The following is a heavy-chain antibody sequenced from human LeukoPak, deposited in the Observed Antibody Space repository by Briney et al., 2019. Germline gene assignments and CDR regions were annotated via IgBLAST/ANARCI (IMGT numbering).Heavy chain of an antibody. CDR3: ARGKGWYGVDY. CDR2: INHSGST. V-gene: IGHV4-34*01. Sequence: SETLSLTCAVYGGSFSGYYWSWIRQPPGKGLEWIGEINHSGSTNYNPSLKSRVTISVDTSKNQFSLKLSSVTAADTAVYYCARGKGWYGVDYWGQGTLVTVSS. J-gene: IGHJ4*02. CDR1: GGSFSGYY. D-gene: IGHD6-19*01.